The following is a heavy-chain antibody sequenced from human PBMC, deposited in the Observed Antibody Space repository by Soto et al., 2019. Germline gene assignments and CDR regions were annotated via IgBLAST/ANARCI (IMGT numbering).Heavy chain of an antibody. CDR1: GYTFTDNG. CDR2: INPNNGNT. CDR3: ARSSISGIFYYYY. J-gene: IGHJ4*02. D-gene: IGHD3-10*01. Sequence: QVQLVQSGAEVKKPGASVKVSCKASGYTFTDNGVSWMRQAPGQGLEWMGWINPNNGNTKYAQNFQDKVTMTTDTSTSTAYVELRSLRSDDTAMYYCARSSISGIFYYYYWGQGTLVTVSS. V-gene: IGHV1-18*01.